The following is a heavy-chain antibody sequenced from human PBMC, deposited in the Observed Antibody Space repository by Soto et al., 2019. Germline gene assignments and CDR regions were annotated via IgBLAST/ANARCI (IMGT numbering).Heavy chain of an antibody. CDR2: IYHSGST. D-gene: IGHD6-13*01. CDR1: GYSISSVYC. J-gene: IGHJ6*02. Sequence: SETLSLTCPVSGYSISSVYCWCWIRQSPGKGLEWIGSIYHSGSTYYNPSLKSRVIISVDTSKNQFSLKLSSVTAADTAVYYCARLAPIAAADGMDVWGQGTTVTVYS. V-gene: IGHV4-38-2*01. CDR3: ARLAPIAAADGMDV.